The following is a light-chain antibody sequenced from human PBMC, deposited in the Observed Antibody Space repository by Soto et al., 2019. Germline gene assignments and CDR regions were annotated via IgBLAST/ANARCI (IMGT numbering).Light chain of an antibody. V-gene: IGKV3-20*01. CDR2: GAS. CDR3: QQYGSAPPVT. J-gene: IGKJ3*01. CDR1: QSVSSSY. Sequence: EIVLTQSPGTLSLSPGERATLSCRASQSVSSSYLAWYQQKPGQAPRLLIYGASSRATGIPDRSSGSGSGTDFTLTISRLEPEDFPVYYCQQYGSAPPVTFGPGTKVDIK.